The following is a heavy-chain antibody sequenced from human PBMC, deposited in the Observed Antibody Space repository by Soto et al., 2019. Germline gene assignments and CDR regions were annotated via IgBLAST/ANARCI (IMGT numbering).Heavy chain of an antibody. J-gene: IGHJ4*02. Sequence: GGSLRLSCAASGFTFSSYWMHWVRQAPGKGLVWVSRINSDGSSTSYADSVMGRFTISRDNAKNTLYLQMNSLRAEDTAVYYCAREDPHTYSSSWEYYFDYWGQGTLVTVSS. D-gene: IGHD6-13*01. CDR1: GFTFSSYW. V-gene: IGHV3-74*01. CDR3: AREDPHTYSSSWEYYFDY. CDR2: INSDGSST.